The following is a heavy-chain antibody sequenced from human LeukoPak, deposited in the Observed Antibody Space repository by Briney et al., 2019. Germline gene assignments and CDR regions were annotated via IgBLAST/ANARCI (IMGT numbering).Heavy chain of an antibody. Sequence: GGSLRLSCAASGFTFSSYAMSWLRQAPGKGLEWVSAISGSGGSTYYADSVKGRFTISIDNSKNTLYLQMNSLRAEDTAVYYCAKDLCYYDSSGYYYCAFDIWGQGTMVTVSS. CDR2: ISGSGGST. CDR1: GFTFSSYA. CDR3: AKDLCYYDSSGYYYCAFDI. V-gene: IGHV3-23*01. J-gene: IGHJ3*02. D-gene: IGHD3-22*01.